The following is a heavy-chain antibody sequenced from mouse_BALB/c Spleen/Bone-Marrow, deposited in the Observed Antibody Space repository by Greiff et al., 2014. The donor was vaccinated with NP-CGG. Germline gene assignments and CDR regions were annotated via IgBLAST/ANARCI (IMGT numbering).Heavy chain of an antibody. Sequence: VQVVESGTELMKPGASVKISCKATGYTFSSYWIEWVNQRPGHGLKWIGEILPGSGSTNYNEKFKGKATFTADTSSNTAYMQLSSLTSEDSAVYYCARRGHGFAWFAYWGQGTLVTVSA. CDR2: ILPGSGST. CDR1: GYTFSSYW. V-gene: IGHV1-9*01. J-gene: IGHJ3*01. D-gene: IGHD1-2*01. CDR3: ARRGHGFAWFAY.